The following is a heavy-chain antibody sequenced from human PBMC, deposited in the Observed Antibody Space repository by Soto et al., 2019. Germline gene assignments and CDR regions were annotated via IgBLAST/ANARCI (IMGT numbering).Heavy chain of an antibody. CDR1: GFTFSSYS. Sequence: EVQLVESGGGLVQPGGSLRLSCAASGFTFSSYSMNWVRQAPGKGLEWVSYISSSSSTIYYADSVKGRFTISRDNAKNSLYLQMNSLRAEDTAVYYSARTQSGIVVVPAAIYFDYWGQGTLVTVSS. V-gene: IGHV3-48*01. J-gene: IGHJ4*02. D-gene: IGHD2-2*01. CDR3: ARTQSGIVVVPAAIYFDY. CDR2: ISSSSSTI.